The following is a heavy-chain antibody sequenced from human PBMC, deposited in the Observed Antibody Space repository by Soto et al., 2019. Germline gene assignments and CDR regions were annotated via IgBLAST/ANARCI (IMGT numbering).Heavy chain of an antibody. V-gene: IGHV1-69*01. Sequence: QVQLVQSGAEVKKTGSSVKVSCKTSGGTFSTVGISWVRQAPRQGLEWMGGIIPFYGTGEYSQKFEDRITITADESTNTVYMDLRRLTSEDTAIYYCARTAPMDAGDKDYYDCWGQGALVTVSS. CDR1: GGTFSTVG. D-gene: IGHD4-17*01. J-gene: IGHJ4*02. CDR3: ARTAPMDAGDKDYYDC. CDR2: IIPFYGTG.